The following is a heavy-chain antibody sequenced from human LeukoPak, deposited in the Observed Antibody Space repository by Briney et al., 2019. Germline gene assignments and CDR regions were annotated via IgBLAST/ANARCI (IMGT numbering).Heavy chain of an antibody. CDR1: RLRFSGTA. V-gene: IGHV3-23*01. Sequence: GGSLRLSCAASRLRFSGTARSCVCQAQEKRVGRDSAISHDGMNAYYADTVKGRFIITRDNSKKAVSLEMSSLTAADTGVYYCAKDGAQYSSGPECDPRGQGALVTVS. CDR2: ISHDGMNA. D-gene: IGHD6-19*01. CDR3: AKDGAQYSSGPECDP. J-gene: IGHJ5*02.